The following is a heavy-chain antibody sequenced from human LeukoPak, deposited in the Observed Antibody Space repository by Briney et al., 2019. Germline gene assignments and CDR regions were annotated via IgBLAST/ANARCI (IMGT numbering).Heavy chain of an antibody. D-gene: IGHD3-16*02. J-gene: IGHJ3*02. CDR2: ISGSSSYI. Sequence: GGSLRLSCAASGFTFSRYSMNWVRQAPGKGLEWVSSISGSSSYIYYADSVKGRFTISRHNAKNSLYLQMNSLRAEDTAVYYCARVSAGVIGMKDVFDIWGQGTMVTVSS. CDR1: GFTFSRYS. CDR3: ARVSAGVIGMKDVFDI. V-gene: IGHV3-21*01.